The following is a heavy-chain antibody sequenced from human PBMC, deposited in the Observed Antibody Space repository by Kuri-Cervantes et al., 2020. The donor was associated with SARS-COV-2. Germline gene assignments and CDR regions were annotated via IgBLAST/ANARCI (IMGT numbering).Heavy chain of an antibody. CDR2: IYYSGST. CDR1: GGSISSYY. V-gene: IGHV4-59*05. Sequence: SETLSLTCTVSGGSISSYYWSWIRQPPGKGREWIGSIYYSGSTYYNPSLKSRVTISVDTSKNQFSLKLSSVTAADTAVYYCARTPYSSGWFSGMDVWGQGTTVTVSS. D-gene: IGHD6-19*01. J-gene: IGHJ6*02. CDR3: ARTPYSSGWFSGMDV.